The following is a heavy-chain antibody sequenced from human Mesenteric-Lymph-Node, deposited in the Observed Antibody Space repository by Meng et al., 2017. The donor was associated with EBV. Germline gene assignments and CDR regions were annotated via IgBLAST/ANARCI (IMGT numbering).Heavy chain of an antibody. D-gene: IGHD1-7*01. CDR2: TYYRSKWYN. Sequence: QVQLQQSGPGLVQPSQPLSLTCAISGDSVSSNSAAWNWIRQSPSRGLEWLGRTYYRSKWYNDYAVSVKSRITINPDTSKNQFSLQLNSVTPEDTAVYYCASSRPLAGNWNYHYWGQGTLGTVAS. CDR3: ASSRPLAGNWNYHY. J-gene: IGHJ4*02. V-gene: IGHV6-1*01. CDR1: GDSVSSNSAA.